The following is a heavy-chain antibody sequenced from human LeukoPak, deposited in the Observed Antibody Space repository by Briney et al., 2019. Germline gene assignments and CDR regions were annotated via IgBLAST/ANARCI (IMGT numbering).Heavy chain of an antibody. J-gene: IGHJ5*02. Sequence: GGSLRLSCAASGFTFSSYWMSWVRQAPRKGLEWVANIKQDGSEKYYVDSVKGRFTISRDNAKNSLYLQMNSLRAEDTAVYYCARISEYYDILTGIHNWFDPWGQGTLVTVSS. CDR1: GFTFSSYW. V-gene: IGHV3-7*01. CDR3: ARISEYYDILTGIHNWFDP. CDR2: IKQDGSEK. D-gene: IGHD3-9*01.